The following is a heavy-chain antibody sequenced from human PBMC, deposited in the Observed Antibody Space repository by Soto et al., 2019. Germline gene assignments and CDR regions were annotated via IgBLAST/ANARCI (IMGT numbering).Heavy chain of an antibody. D-gene: IGHD5-12*01. CDR2: ISSSGSTI. CDR1: GFTFSDYY. CDR3: ARDFGDIVATDWSYFDY. J-gene: IGHJ4*02. Sequence: GGSLRLSCAASGFTFSDYYMNWIRQAPGKGLEWVSYISSSGSTIYYADSVKGRFTISRNNAKNSLYLQMNSLRAEDTAVYYCARDFGDIVATDWSYFDYWGQGTLVTVSS. V-gene: IGHV3-11*01.